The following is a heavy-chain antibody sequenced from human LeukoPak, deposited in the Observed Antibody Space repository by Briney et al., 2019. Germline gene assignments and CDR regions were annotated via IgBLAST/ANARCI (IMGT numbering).Heavy chain of an antibody. CDR3: VRDVGQLRSDY. Sequence: SETLSPTCAVSGGSISSGGYSWSWIRQPPGKGLEWIGYIYHSGSTYYNPSLKSRVTISVDRSKNQFSLKLSSVTAADTAVYYCVRDVGQLRSDYWGQGTLVTVSS. CDR2: IYHSGST. D-gene: IGHD1-1*01. V-gene: IGHV4-30-2*01. J-gene: IGHJ4*02. CDR1: GGSISSGGYS.